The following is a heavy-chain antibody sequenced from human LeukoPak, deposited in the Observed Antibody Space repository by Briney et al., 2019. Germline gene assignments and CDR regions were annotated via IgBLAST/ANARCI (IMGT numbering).Heavy chain of an antibody. CDR2: IYTSGT. CDR1: GGSISSSSYY. D-gene: IGHD3-22*01. Sequence: PSETLSLTCTVSGGSISSSSYYWSWIRQPAGKGLEWIGRIYTSGTNYNPSLKSRVTISVDTSKNQFSLKLTSVTAADTAVYYCARAGNYYDSSGYYYALFDYWGQGTLVTVSS. CDR3: ARAGNYYDSSGYYYALFDY. J-gene: IGHJ4*02. V-gene: IGHV4-61*02.